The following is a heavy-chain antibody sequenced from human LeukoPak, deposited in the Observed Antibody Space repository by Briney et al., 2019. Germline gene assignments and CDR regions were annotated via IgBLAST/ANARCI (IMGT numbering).Heavy chain of an antibody. CDR2: ISSSGSTI. CDR1: GFTFSDYY. Sequence: GGSLRLSCAASGFTFSDYYMSWIRQAPGKGLEWVSYISSSGSTIYYADSVKGRFTISRDNSKNTLYLQMNSLRAEDTAVYYCANLDTRGYCSSTSCYTFDYWGQGTLVTVSS. J-gene: IGHJ4*02. CDR3: ANLDTRGYCSSTSCYTFDY. D-gene: IGHD2-2*01. V-gene: IGHV3-11*04.